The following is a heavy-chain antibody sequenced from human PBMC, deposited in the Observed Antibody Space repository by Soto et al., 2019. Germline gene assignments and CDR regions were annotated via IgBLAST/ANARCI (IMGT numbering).Heavy chain of an antibody. V-gene: IGHV3-48*01. Sequence: GGSLRLSCAASGFTFSSYSMNWVRQAPGKGLEWVSYISSSGRTIYYADSVKGRFTISRDNAKNSLYLQMNSLRAEDTALYYCAKQISSGWYYFDSWGQGTLVTVSS. CDR3: AKQISSGWYYFDS. D-gene: IGHD6-13*01. J-gene: IGHJ4*02. CDR2: ISSSGRTI. CDR1: GFTFSSYS.